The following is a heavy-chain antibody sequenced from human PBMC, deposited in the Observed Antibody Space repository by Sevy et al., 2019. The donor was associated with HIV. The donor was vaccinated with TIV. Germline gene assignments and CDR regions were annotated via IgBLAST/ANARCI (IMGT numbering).Heavy chain of an antibody. Sequence: GGSLRLSCAASGFAFGRNVMSWVRQVPGQGLEWISNINEDAVRTYYPESAKGRFIISRDNFKNTHYLQINGLRAEDTGIYYCARDPFTSGCGAFDDWGPGTLVIVCS. CDR2: INEDAVRT. CDR1: GFAFGRNV. D-gene: IGHD2-21*01. J-gene: IGHJ4*01. V-gene: IGHV3-23*01. CDR3: ARDPFTSGCGAFDD.